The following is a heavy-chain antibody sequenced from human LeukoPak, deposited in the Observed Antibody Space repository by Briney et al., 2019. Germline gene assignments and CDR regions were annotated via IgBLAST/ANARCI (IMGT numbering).Heavy chain of an antibody. CDR2: LSGSGGST. V-gene: IGHV3-23*01. CDR3: AKDRWGIAVAAVDFDY. Sequence: GGSLRLSCAASGFTFSRNAMSWVRQAPGKGLEWVSSLSGSGGSTYYADSVKGRFTISRDNSKNTLYLQMNSLRAEDTAVYYCAKDRWGIAVAAVDFDYWGQGTLVTVSS. D-gene: IGHD6-19*01. CDR1: GFTFSRNA. J-gene: IGHJ4*02.